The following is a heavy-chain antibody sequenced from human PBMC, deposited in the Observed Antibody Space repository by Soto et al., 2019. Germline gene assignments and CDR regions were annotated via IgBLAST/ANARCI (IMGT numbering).Heavy chain of an antibody. CDR2: IYYSGNT. D-gene: IGHD3-16*01. V-gene: IGHV4-59*01. CDR1: GASMIPYY. Sequence: SETVYLTCTFSGASMIPYYWSWIRQPPGKGLEWIGYIYYSGNTDSNPSLKSRVTISMDTSKNQFSLKLSSVTAEDTAMYYCARVMSRGISLSMDVWGQGTTVTVSS. J-gene: IGHJ6*02. CDR3: ARVMSRGISLSMDV.